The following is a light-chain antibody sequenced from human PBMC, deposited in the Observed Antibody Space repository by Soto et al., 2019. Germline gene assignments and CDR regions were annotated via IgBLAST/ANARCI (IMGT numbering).Light chain of an antibody. J-gene: IGKJ1*01. CDR1: QSISSW. Sequence: DIQMTQSHSTLSASVGDRVTITCRASQSISSWLAWYQQKPGKAPKLLIYDASSLESGVPSRFSGSGSGTEFTLTISSLQPDDFATYYCQQYNSCWTFGQGTKVDIK. CDR3: QQYNSCWT. V-gene: IGKV1-5*01. CDR2: DAS.